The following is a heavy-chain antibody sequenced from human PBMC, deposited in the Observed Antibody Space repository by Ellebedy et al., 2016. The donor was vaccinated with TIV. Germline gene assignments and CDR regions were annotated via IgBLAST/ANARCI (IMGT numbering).Heavy chain of an antibody. D-gene: IGHD1-26*01. CDR1: GFTFSSYW. Sequence: PGGSLRLSCVVSGFTFSSYWMHWVRQAPGKGLVWVSRINRDGGSTNYADSVKGRFTISRDNAKNTVYLHMNSLRADDTAVYYCARMTRSAYYGTDYWGQGTLVTVSS. V-gene: IGHV3-74*01. CDR2: INRDGGST. J-gene: IGHJ4*02. CDR3: ARMTRSAYYGTDY.